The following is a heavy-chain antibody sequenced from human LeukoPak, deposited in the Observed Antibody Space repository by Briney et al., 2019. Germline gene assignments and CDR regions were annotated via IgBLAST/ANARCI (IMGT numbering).Heavy chain of an antibody. Sequence: GGSLRLSCAASGFTFSTYWMSWVRQAPGKGLEWVAYMNQDGSAKYYVDSVKGRFTISRDNAKNSVYLQMNSLRAEDTALYYCAPDSGTYRTFDFWGQGTLVTVSS. J-gene: IGHJ4*02. V-gene: IGHV3-7*02. CDR3: APDSGTYRTFDF. CDR2: MNQDGSAK. D-gene: IGHD1-26*01. CDR1: GFTFSTYW.